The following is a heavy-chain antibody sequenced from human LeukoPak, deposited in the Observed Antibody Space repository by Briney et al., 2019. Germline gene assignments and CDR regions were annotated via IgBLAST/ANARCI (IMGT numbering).Heavy chain of an antibody. D-gene: IGHD3-22*01. CDR1: GDSISSGDYY. CDR3: ARGPYKYDGSGAFDI. Sequence: SETLSLTCTVSGDSISSGDYYWSWIRQPAGKGLEWIGRIYTSGSTNYNHSLKSRVTISVDTSKNQFSLKLTSVTAADTAVYYCARGPYKYDGSGAFDIWGQGTMVTVSS. J-gene: IGHJ3*02. V-gene: IGHV4-61*02. CDR2: IYTSGST.